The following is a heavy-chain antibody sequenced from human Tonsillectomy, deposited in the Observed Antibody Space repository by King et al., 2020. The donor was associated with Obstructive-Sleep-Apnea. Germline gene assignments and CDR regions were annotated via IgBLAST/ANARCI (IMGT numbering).Heavy chain of an antibody. J-gene: IGHJ2*01. CDR3: ARDEAPQQLVRGRYWYFDL. CDR2: INAGNGNT. V-gene: IGHV1-3*01. D-gene: IGHD6-13*01. Sequence: QEQLVQSGAEVKKPGASVKVSCKASGYTFTSYAMHWVRQAPGQRLEWMGWINAGNGNTKYSQKFQGRVTITRDTSASTAYMELSSLRSEDTAVDYCARDEAPQQLVRGRYWYFDLWGRGTLVTVSS. CDR1: GYTFTSYA.